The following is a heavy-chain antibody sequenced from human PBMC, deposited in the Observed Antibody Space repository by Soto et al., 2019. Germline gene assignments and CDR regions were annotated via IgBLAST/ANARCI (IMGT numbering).Heavy chain of an antibody. D-gene: IGHD3-10*01. CDR1: GGTFSSYA. Sequence: QVQLVQSGAEVKKPGSSVKVSCKASGGTFSSYAISWVRQAPGQGLEWMGGIIPIFGTADYAQKFQGRVTITADESTSTAYMELGSLRSEDTAVYYCALHYGSGNNYYYYGMDVWGQGTTVTVSS. CDR3: ALHYGSGNNYYYYGMDV. CDR2: IIPIFGTA. J-gene: IGHJ6*02. V-gene: IGHV1-69*12.